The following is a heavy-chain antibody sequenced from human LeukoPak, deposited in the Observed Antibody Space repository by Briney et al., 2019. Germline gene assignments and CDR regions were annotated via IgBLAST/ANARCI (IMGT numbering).Heavy chain of an antibody. V-gene: IGHV1-2*02. Sequence: GASVKVSCKASGYTFTGYYMHWVRQAPGQGLEWMGWINPNSGGTNYAQKFQGRVTLTRDTSISTAYMELSRLRSDDTAVYYCARLDTATAGFNYWGQGTLVTVSS. CDR3: ARLDTATAGFNY. CDR1: GYTFTGYY. CDR2: INPNSGGT. D-gene: IGHD5-18*01. J-gene: IGHJ4*02.